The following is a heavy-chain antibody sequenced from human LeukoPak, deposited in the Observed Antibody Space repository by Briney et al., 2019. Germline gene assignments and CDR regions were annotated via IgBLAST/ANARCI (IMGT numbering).Heavy chain of an antibody. CDR3: AKDLASYPPTFDWFDP. CDR2: IRYDGSNK. V-gene: IGHV3-30*02. D-gene: IGHD3-16*02. Sequence: PGGALRLSCAASGFTFSSYGMHRVRQAPGKGLGWVAFIRYDGSNKYYADSVKGRFTISRDNSKNTLYLQMNSLRAEDTAVYYCAKDLASYPPTFDWFDPWGQGTLVTVSS. CDR1: GFTFSSYG. J-gene: IGHJ5*02.